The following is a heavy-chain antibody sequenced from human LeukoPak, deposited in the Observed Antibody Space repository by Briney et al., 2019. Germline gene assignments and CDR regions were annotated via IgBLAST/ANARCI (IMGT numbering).Heavy chain of an antibody. J-gene: IGHJ4*02. D-gene: IGHD3-10*01. Sequence: GGSLRLSCAAPGFTFTKYAMTWVRQAPGEGLEWVSTISGTGAFTFYADSVKGRFTISRDNSKNTLYLQMNSLRADDTAMYYCAGAPTGTSRFDYWGQGTLVTVSS. V-gene: IGHV3-23*01. CDR2: ISGTGAFT. CDR1: GFTFTKYA. CDR3: AGAPTGTSRFDY.